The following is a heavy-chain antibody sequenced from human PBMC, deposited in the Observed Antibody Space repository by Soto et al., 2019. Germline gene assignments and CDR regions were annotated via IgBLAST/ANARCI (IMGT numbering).Heavy chain of an antibody. CDR2: IIPMYGIA. CDR3: AGEGGGQRLHL. CDR1: GGTFKKYG. J-gene: IGHJ5*02. V-gene: IGHV1-69*12. D-gene: IGHD3-16*01. Sequence: QVQLVQSGAEVKKPGSSVRVSCRTSGGTFKKYGFSWVRQAPGQGLEWMGGIIPMYGIANYGQSFQGRLTITAEESTDTVYMGLNSLQSEDTAVYYCAGEGGGQRLHLWGQGSQVTVSS.